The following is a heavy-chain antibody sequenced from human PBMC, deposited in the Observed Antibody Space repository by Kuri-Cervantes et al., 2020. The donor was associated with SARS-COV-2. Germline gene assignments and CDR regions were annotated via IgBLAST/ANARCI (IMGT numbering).Heavy chain of an antibody. D-gene: IGHD3-10*01. CDR2: INPNSGGT. V-gene: IGHV1-2*04. CDR1: GYTFTGYY. Sequence: ASVKVSCKASGYTFTGYYMHWVRQAPGQGLEWMGWINPNSGGTNYAQKFQGWVTMTRDTSISTAYMELSRLRSDDTAVYYCARASVRGIIITYHSYGMDVWGQGTTVTFSS. J-gene: IGHJ6*02. CDR3: ARASVRGIIITYHSYGMDV.